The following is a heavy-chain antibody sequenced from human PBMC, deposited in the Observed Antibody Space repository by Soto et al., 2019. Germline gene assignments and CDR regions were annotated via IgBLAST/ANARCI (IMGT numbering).Heavy chain of an antibody. CDR1: GYIVNNFG. V-gene: IGHV1-18*01. Sequence: QVQLVQSGAEVQKPGASVKVSCKTSGYIVNNFGITWVRPAPGLGLEWLGWIYSKAGTINFAQKFQGRVTMTTATSTSTAYMELRSLTCDDSAVYFCARDIDFDIDYWGQGTLVTVS. CDR3: ARDIDFDIDY. J-gene: IGHJ4*02. D-gene: IGHD3-9*01. CDR2: IYSKAGTI.